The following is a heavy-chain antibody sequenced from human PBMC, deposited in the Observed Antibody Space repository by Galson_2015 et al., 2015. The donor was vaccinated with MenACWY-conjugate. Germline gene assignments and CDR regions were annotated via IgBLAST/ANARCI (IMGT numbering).Heavy chain of an antibody. CDR1: GFTFSSYE. CDR2: ISSSGNTI. J-gene: IGHJ1*01. CDR3: ARGVYDSSGYYFP. D-gene: IGHD3-22*01. Sequence: FLRLSCAASGFTFSSYEMNWVRQAPGKGLEWVSYISSSGNTIYYADSVKGRFTISRDNAKNSLYLQMNSLRAEDTAVYYCARGVYDSSGYYFPWGQGTLVTVSS. V-gene: IGHV3-48*03.